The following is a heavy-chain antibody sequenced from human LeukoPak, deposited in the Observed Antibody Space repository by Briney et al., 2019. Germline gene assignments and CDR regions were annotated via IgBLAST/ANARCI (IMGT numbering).Heavy chain of an antibody. CDR2: ISGSGGNA. J-gene: IGHJ4*02. CDR3: AKGGTSSWYFVFDY. V-gene: IGHV3-23*01. D-gene: IGHD6-13*01. Sequence: RQXXGKGLEWVSVISGSGGNAYYADSVKGRFTISRDNFKNTLYLQMNSLTAEDTAIYYCAKGGTSSWYFVFDYWGQGVLVTVSS.